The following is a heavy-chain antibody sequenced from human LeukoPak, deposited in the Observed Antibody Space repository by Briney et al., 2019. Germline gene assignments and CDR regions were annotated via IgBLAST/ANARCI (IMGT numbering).Heavy chain of an antibody. CDR2: IIPILGIA. D-gene: IGHD5-18*01. CDR3: ARDRDRTAMVTLYYGMDV. Sequence: ASVKVSCKASGGTFSSCAISWVRQAPGQGLEWMGRIIPILGIANYAQKFQGRVTITADKSTSTAYMELSSLRSEDTAVYYCARDRDRTAMVTLYYGMDVWGQGTTVTVSS. CDR1: GGTFSSCA. J-gene: IGHJ6*02. V-gene: IGHV1-69*04.